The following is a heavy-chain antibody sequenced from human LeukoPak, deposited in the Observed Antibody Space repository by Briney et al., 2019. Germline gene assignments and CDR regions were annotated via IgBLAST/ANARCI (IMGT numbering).Heavy chain of an antibody. Sequence: SETLSLTCAVYGGSFSGYYWSWIRQPPGKGLEWIGEINHSGSTNYNPSLKSRVTISVDTSKNQSSLKLSSVTAADTAVYYCARWEAAAGTRWFDPWGQGTLVTVSS. J-gene: IGHJ5*02. CDR3: ARWEAAAGTRWFDP. CDR1: GGSFSGYY. V-gene: IGHV4-34*01. CDR2: INHSGST. D-gene: IGHD6-13*01.